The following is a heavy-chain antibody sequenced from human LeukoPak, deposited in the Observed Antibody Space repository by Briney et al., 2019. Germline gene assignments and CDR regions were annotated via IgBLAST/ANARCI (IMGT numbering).Heavy chain of an antibody. J-gene: IGHJ4*02. CDR1: GYTFTGYY. D-gene: IGHD3-22*01. CDR2: ISAYNGNT. Sequence: ASVKVSCKASGYTFTGYYMHWVRQAPGQGLEWMGWISAYNGNTNYAQKLQGRVTMTTDTSTSTAYMELRSLRSDDTAVYYCARSGDYYDSSGYLHYWGQGTLVTVSS. V-gene: IGHV1-18*04. CDR3: ARSGDYYDSSGYLHY.